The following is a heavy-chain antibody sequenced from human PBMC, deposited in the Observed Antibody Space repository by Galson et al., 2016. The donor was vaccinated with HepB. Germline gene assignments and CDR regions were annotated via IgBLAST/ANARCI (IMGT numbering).Heavy chain of an antibody. CDR3: ARVGAVADDAFDV. J-gene: IGHJ3*01. V-gene: IGHV4-4*02. CDR2: IFHNGNA. Sequence: SETLSLTCAVSGASISNNNWWSWVRQPPGKGLQWIGEIFHNGNAHYNPSLNSRASMSLDKSKSQFSMKLTSVTAADTAVYFCARVGAVADDAFDVWGQGTVVTVSS. CDR1: GASISNNNW. D-gene: IGHD6-19*01.